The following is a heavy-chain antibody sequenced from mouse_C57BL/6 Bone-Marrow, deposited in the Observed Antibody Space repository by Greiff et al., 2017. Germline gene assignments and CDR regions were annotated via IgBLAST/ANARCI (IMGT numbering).Heavy chain of an antibody. V-gene: IGHV14-2*01. CDR1: GFNITDYS. J-gene: IGHJ3*01. D-gene: IGHD1-1*01. Sequence: EVQLQQSGAELVKPGASVKLSCTASGFNITDYSMHWVKQRTEQGLAWIGRFDPEDGDTKYAPKFQGKATITADTSSNTAYLQLSSLTSEDTAVYYWRKGRITTVVAAFAYSGQGTLVTVSA. CDR2: FDPEDGDT. CDR3: RKGRITTVVAAFAY.